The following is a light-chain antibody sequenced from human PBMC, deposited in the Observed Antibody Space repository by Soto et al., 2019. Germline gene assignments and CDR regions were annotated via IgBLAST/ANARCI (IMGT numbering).Light chain of an antibody. CDR3: QTWNTGARVV. V-gene: IGLV4-69*01. CDR1: SGHISCS. CDR2: LISDGSH. J-gene: IGLJ2*01. Sequence: QLVLTQSPSASASLGASVKLTCTLTSGHISCSIAWHQQQPEKGTRYLIMLISDGSHSRGDGIPGRFSGSGSGAERYLTISSLQSEDEGDYYFQTWNTGARVVFGGVTQRSVL.